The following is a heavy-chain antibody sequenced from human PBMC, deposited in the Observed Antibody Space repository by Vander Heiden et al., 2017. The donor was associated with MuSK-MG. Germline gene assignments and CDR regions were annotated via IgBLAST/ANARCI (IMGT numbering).Heavy chain of an antibody. CDR3: ATSGTIVLMGYAHDAFDI. D-gene: IGHD2-8*01. V-gene: IGHV1-24*01. CDR2: FDPEDGET. Sequence: KVSGYTLTELYMHWVRQAPGKGLEWMGGFDPEDGETIYAQKFQGRVTMTKDTSTDTAYMELSSLRSEDTAVYYCATSGTIVLMGYAHDAFDIWGQGTMVTVSS. J-gene: IGHJ3*02. CDR1: GYTLTELY.